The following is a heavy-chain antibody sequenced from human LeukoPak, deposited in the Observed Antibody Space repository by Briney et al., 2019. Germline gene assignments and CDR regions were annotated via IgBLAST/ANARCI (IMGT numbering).Heavy chain of an antibody. CDR3: ARLGNYAYGNHNVFDN. Sequence: SETLSLTCTGSGVSITSISWSWIRQPPGKGLEWLGYIYFTGSTNYSPSLKRRVTMSGDTSKNHFYLNLSSVTAADTAVYYCARLGNYAYGNHNVFDNWGRGTMVTVSS. CDR2: IYFTGST. V-gene: IGHV4-59*08. CDR1: GVSITSIS. J-gene: IGHJ3*02. D-gene: IGHD4-23*01.